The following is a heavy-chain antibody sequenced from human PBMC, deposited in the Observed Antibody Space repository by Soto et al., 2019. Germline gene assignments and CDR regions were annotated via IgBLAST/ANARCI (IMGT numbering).Heavy chain of an antibody. CDR2: IYPGDSDT. CDR3: ARLGFNYDFLSGYYNVNHYYGIDV. J-gene: IGHJ6*02. CDR1: GYSFTNYW. V-gene: IGHV5-51*01. Sequence: GESLKISCKGSGYSFTNYWIAWVRQMPGKGLEWMGVIYPGDSDTRYRPSFQGQVSISADKSINSVYLQWSSLKASDTATYYCARLGFNYDFLSGYYNVNHYYGIDVWGQGTTVTVSS. D-gene: IGHD3-3*01.